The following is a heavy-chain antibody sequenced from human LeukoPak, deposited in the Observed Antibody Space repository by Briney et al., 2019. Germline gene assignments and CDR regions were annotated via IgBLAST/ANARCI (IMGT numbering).Heavy chain of an antibody. V-gene: IGHV4-39*07. CDR2: IYYSGST. CDR1: GGSISSSSYY. J-gene: IGHJ5*02. CDR3: ARSPLKNSWSPRWELHTTFGWFDP. Sequence: SETLSLTCTVSGGSISSSSYYWGWIRQPPGKGLEWIGSIYYSGSTNYNPSLKSRVTISVDTSKNQFSLKLSSVTAADTAVYYCARSPLKNSWSPRWELHTTFGWFDPWGQGTLVTVSS. D-gene: IGHD1-26*01.